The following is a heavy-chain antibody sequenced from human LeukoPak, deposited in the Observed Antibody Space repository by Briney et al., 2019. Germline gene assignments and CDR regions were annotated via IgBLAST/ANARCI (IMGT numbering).Heavy chain of an antibody. CDR3: AGDNSVGDNAWWFDP. J-gene: IGHJ5*02. Sequence: ASVKVSCKASGYTFTSYYMHWVRQAPGQGLEWMGLINPTGGSTGYAQKFQGRVTMTRDMSTSTDYKELSSLRSEDTAIYYCAGDNSVGDNAWWFDPWGQGTLVTVSS. V-gene: IGHV1-46*01. D-gene: IGHD1-26*01. CDR1: GYTFTSYY. CDR2: INPTGGST.